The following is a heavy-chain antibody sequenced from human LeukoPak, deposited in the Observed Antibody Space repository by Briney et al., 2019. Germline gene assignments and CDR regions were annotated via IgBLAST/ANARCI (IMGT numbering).Heavy chain of an antibody. CDR1: GYTLTELS. Sequence: GASVKVSCKVSGYTLTELSMHWVRQAPGKGLEWMGGFDPEDGETINAQKFQGRVTMTEDTSTDTAYMELSSLRSEDTAVYYCATVPDIVVVPAATWFDPWGQGTLVIVSS. D-gene: IGHD2-2*01. J-gene: IGHJ5*02. CDR2: FDPEDGET. CDR3: ATVPDIVVVPAATWFDP. V-gene: IGHV1-24*01.